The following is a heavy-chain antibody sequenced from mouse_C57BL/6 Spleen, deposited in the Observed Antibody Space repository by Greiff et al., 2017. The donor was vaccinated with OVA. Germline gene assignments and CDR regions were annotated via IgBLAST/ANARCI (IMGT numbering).Heavy chain of an antibody. CDR2: ISSGGSYT. CDR1: GFTFSSYG. CDR3: ARQNYGSSRYYFDY. V-gene: IGHV5-6*01. D-gene: IGHD1-1*01. J-gene: IGHJ2*01. Sequence: EVKLMESGGDLVKPGGSLKLSCAASGFTFSSYGMSWVRQTPDKRLEWVATISSGGSYTYYPDSVKGRFTISRDNAKNTLYLQMSSLKSEDTAMYYCARQNYGSSRYYFDYWGQGTTLTVSS.